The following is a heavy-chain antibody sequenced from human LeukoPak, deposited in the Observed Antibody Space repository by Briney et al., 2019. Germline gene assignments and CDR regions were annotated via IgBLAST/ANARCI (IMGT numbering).Heavy chain of an antibody. CDR2: INHSGST. CDR1: GGSFSGYY. Sequence: SETLSLTCAVYGGSFSGYYWSWIRQPPGKGLEWIGEINHSGSTNYNPSLKSRVTISVDTSKNQFSLKLSSVTAADTAVYYCARDLNREYGSGRSKVYFQHWGQGTLVTVSS. V-gene: IGHV4-34*01. J-gene: IGHJ1*01. D-gene: IGHD3-10*01. CDR3: ARDLNREYGSGRSKVYFQH.